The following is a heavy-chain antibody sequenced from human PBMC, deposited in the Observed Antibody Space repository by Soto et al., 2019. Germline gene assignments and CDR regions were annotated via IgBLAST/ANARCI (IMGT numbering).Heavy chain of an antibody. CDR1: GFTFSSYA. D-gene: IGHD2-2*01. J-gene: IGHJ5*02. CDR3: AKERPWVLGYCSSTSCHCWFDP. CDR2: ISGSGGST. Sequence: AGGSLRLSCAASGFTFSSYAMSWVRQAPGKGLEWVSAISGSGGSTYYADSVKGRFTIFRDNSKNTLYLQMNSLRAEDTAVYYCAKERPWVLGYCSSTSCHCWFDPWGQVTLVTVSS. V-gene: IGHV3-23*01.